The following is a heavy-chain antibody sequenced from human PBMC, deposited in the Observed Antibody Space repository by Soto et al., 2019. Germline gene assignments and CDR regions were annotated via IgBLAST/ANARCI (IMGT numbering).Heavy chain of an antibody. V-gene: IGHV3-7*01. CDR2: INQDGSDQ. D-gene: IGHD2-8*01. CDR3: ATSMRHTLDP. CDR1: GFIFSNHW. Sequence: EVQVVESGGGLVQPGGSLRLSCAASGFIFSNHWMTWVRQVPGKGLEWVANINQDGSDQYYLDSVKGRFTISRDNAKNSLFLQMHSLRVEDTAVYYCATSMRHTLDPWGQGTLVTVSS. J-gene: IGHJ5*02.